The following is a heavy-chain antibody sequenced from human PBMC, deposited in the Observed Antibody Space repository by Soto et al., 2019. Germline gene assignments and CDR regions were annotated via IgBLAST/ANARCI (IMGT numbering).Heavy chain of an antibody. CDR2: IYHSGTT. CDR1: GGSISSGGYY. Sequence: QVQLQESGPGLVKPSQTLSLTCTVSGGSISSGGYYWSWIRQHPGKGLEWIEYIYHSGTTYYNPTLKSRVAISIATSKTQFSRKLPSVTAADTAVYYWERVIGNQLLGWFDPWGQGTLVTVSS. J-gene: IGHJ5*02. V-gene: IGHV4-31*03. CDR3: ERVIGNQLLGWFDP. D-gene: IGHD2-2*01.